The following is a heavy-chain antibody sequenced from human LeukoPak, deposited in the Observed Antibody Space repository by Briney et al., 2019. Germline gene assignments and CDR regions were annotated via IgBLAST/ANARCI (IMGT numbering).Heavy chain of an antibody. Sequence: ASVKVSCKASGYTFTSYDINWVRQATGQGLEWMGWMNPNSGNTGYAQKFQGRVTMTRNTSISTAYMELSSLRSEDTAVYYCARVRRGVIITYAYMDVWGKGTTVTVSS. J-gene: IGHJ6*03. CDR1: GYTFTSYD. V-gene: IGHV1-8*01. CDR3: ARVRRGVIITYAYMDV. D-gene: IGHD3-10*01. CDR2: MNPNSGNT.